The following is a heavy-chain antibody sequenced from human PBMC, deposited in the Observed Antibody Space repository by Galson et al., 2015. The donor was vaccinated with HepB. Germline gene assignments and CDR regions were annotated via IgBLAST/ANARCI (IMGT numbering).Heavy chain of an antibody. CDR3: ARDINHETSIVFPPLNY. V-gene: IGHV1-69*04. CDR2: IIPILGIA. Sequence: SVKVSCKASGGTFSSYTISWVRQAPGQGLEWMGRIIPILGIANCAQKFQGRVTITADKSTSTAYMELSSLRSEDTAVYYCARDINHETSIVFPPLNYWGQGTLVTVSS. D-gene: IGHD3-10*01. CDR1: GGTFSSYT. J-gene: IGHJ4*02.